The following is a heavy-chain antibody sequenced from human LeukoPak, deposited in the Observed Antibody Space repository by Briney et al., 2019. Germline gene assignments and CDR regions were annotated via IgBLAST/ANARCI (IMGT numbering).Heavy chain of an antibody. CDR3: ASFDTMVRGVISWFDP. D-gene: IGHD3-10*01. Sequence: SDTLSLTCTVSGGSISSGGYYWSWLRQHPGKGLEWFGYIYYSGSTYYNPSLKSRLTISVDTSKNQFSLKLSSVTAADTAVYCCASFDTMVRGVISWFDPWGQGTLVTVSS. J-gene: IGHJ5*02. CDR1: GGSISSGGYY. V-gene: IGHV4-31*03. CDR2: IYYSGST.